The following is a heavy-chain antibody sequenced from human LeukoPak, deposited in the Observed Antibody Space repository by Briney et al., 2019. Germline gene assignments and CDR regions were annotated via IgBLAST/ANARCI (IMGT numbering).Heavy chain of an antibody. Sequence: PSETLSLTCSVSGGSFSSYFWSWVRQPAGKGLEWIGRIYPSGNTNYNPSLKSRVTLSVDTSKTQFSLRLSSVTAADTAVYYCAREDSGGYYNYYYFYMDVWGKGTTVTISS. CDR3: AREDSGGYYNYYYFYMDV. V-gene: IGHV4-4*07. CDR2: IYPSGNT. J-gene: IGHJ6*03. D-gene: IGHD3-10*01. CDR1: GGSFSSYF.